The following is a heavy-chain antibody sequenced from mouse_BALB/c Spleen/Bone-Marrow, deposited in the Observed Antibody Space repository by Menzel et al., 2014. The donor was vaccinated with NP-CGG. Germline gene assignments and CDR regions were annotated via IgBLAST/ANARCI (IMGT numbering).Heavy chain of an antibody. Sequence: QVQLKQSGAELARPGASVKLSCKASGYTFTSYWMQWEKQRPGQGLEWIGAIYPGDGDTRNTQKFKGKATLTADKSSSTAYMQLSSLASEDSAVYYCARNYYYGSSWSAMDYWGQGTSVTVSS. J-gene: IGHJ4*01. CDR3: ARNYYYGSSWSAMDY. V-gene: IGHV1-87*01. CDR1: GYTFTSYW. D-gene: IGHD1-1*01. CDR2: IYPGDGDT.